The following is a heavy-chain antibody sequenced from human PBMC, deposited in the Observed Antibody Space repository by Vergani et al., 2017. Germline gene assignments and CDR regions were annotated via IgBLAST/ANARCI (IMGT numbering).Heavy chain of an antibody. CDR3: ARKDLGTAFDI. CDR1: GGSFSGYY. D-gene: IGHD1-1*01. CDR2: INHSGSP. V-gene: IGHV4-34*01. Sequence: QVQLQQWGAGLLKPSETLSLTCAVYGGSFSGYYWSWIRQPPGKGLEWIGEINHSGSPNYNPSLKSRVTISVDTSKNQFSLKLSSVTAADTAVYYCARKDLGTAFDIWGQGTMVTVSS. J-gene: IGHJ3*02.